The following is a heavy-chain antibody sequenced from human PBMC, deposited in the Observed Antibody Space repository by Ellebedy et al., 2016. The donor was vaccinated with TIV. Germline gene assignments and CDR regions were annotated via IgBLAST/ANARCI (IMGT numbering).Heavy chain of an antibody. CDR1: GGSISSYY. D-gene: IGHD3-10*01. Sequence: MPSETLSLTCTVSGGSISSYYWSWIRQPPGKGLEWLGYIYYSGSTNYNPSLKSRVTISVDTSKNQFSLKLSSVTAADTAVYYCARDRGFDPWGRGTLVTVSS. V-gene: IGHV4-59*01. CDR2: IYYSGST. J-gene: IGHJ5*02. CDR3: ARDRGFDP.